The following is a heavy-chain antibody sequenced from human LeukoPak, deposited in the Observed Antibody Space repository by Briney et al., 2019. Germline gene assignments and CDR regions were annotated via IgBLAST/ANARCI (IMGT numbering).Heavy chain of an antibody. CDR1: GYTFTSYD. CDR2: MNPNSGNT. J-gene: IGHJ6*02. D-gene: IGHD3-10*02. Sequence: ASVKVSCKASGYTFTSYDINWVRQATGQGLEWMGWMNPNSGNTGYAQKFQGRVTMTRNTSISTAYMELRSLRSEDTAVYYCARSVRIGTYYYYYGMDVWGQGTTVTVSS. V-gene: IGHV1-8*01. CDR3: ARSVRIGTYYYYYGMDV.